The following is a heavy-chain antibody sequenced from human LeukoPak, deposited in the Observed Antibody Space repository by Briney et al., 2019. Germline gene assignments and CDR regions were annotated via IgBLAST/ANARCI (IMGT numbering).Heavy chain of an antibody. V-gene: IGHV1-69*05. CDR1: GGTFSSYA. CDR3: TRDQTYYDFWSGYYLDY. CDR2: IIPIFGTA. D-gene: IGHD3-3*01. J-gene: IGHJ4*02. Sequence: SVKVSCKASGGTFSSYAISWVRQAPGQGLEWMGRIIPIFGTANYAQKFQGRVTITTDESTSTAYMGLSSLRSEDTAVYYCTRDQTYYDFWSGYYLDYWGQGTLVTVSS.